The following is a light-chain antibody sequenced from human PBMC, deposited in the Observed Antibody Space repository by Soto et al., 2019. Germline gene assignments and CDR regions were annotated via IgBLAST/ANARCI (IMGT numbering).Light chain of an antibody. J-gene: IGKJ1*01. Sequence: EIVLTQSPGTLSLSPGERATLSCRASQSVSSNFLAWYQQKPGQAPRLLIYGASTRATGIPDRFSGSGSGTNFTLPVSRLEAADFAVYYCQQYNSSPRTFGQGTKV. CDR3: QQYNSSPRT. V-gene: IGKV3-20*01. CDR2: GAS. CDR1: QSVSSNF.